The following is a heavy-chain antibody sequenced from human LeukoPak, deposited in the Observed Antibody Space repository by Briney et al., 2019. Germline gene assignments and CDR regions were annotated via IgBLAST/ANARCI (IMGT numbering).Heavy chain of an antibody. Sequence: PSETLSLTCAVYGGSFSGYYWSWIRQPPGKGLEWIGEINHSGSTNYNPSLKSRVTISVDTSKNQFSLKLSSVTAADTAVYYCARRINSSSWYWFDPWGQGTLVTVSS. V-gene: IGHV4-34*01. CDR3: ARRINSSSWYWFDP. D-gene: IGHD6-13*01. CDR2: INHSGST. J-gene: IGHJ5*02. CDR1: GGSFSGYY.